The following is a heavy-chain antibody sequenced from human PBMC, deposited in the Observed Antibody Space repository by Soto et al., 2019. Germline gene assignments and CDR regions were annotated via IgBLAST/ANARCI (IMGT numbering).Heavy chain of an antibody. CDR3: ARQPTTADTDLWFDP. CDR2: IFYSGST. CDR1: GGSISSSRSY. J-gene: IGHJ5*02. Sequence: QMQLQESGPGLVKASETLSLTCHVSGGSISSSRSYWAWIRQPPGKGLEWIANIFYSGSTYYNPSPASRVTVSVDTSKNQFSLKLSSVTAADTAVYYCARQPTTADTDLWFDPWGQGTLVTVSS. D-gene: IGHD2-15*01. V-gene: IGHV4-39*01.